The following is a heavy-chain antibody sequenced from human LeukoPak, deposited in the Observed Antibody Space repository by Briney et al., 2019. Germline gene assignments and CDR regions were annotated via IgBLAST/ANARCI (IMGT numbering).Heavy chain of an antibody. J-gene: IGHJ4*02. Sequence: PSETLSLTCAVYGGSFSGYYRSWIRQPPGKGLEWIGEINHSGSTNYNPSLKSRVTISVDTSKNQFSLKLSSVTAAGTAVYYCAREEDYWGQGTLVTVSS. CDR3: AREEDY. V-gene: IGHV4-34*01. CDR1: GGSFSGYY. CDR2: INHSGST.